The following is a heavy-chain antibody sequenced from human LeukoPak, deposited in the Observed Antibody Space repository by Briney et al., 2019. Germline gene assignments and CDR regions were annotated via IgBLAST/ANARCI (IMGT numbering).Heavy chain of an antibody. CDR2: MNPNSGNT. D-gene: IGHD6-13*01. Sequence: ASVKVSCKASGYTFTSYDINWVRQATGQGLEWMGWMNPNSGNTGYAQKFQGRVTMTRNTSISTAYMELSSLRSEDTAVYYCAREIAPTNWFDPWGQGTLVTVSS. CDR1: GYTFTSYD. CDR3: AREIAPTNWFDP. J-gene: IGHJ5*02. V-gene: IGHV1-8*01.